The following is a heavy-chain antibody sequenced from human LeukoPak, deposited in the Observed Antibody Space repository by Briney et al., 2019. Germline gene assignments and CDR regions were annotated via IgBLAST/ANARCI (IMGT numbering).Heavy chain of an antibody. CDR3: ARDQYYPTTGSDAFDI. J-gene: IGHJ3*02. D-gene: IGHD2-8*01. Sequence: GRSLRLSCAASGFTLSNFAMHWVRQAPGKGLEWVAGISNDRNDKYHADSVKGRFSISRDNSRDTLYLQMNGLRPEDTAVYYRARDQYYPTTGSDAFDIWGQGTMVTVSS. V-gene: IGHV3-30*14. CDR1: GFTLSNFA. CDR2: ISNDRNDK.